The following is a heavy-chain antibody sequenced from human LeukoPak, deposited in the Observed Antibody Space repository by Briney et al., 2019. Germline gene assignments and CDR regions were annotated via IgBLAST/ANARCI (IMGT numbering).Heavy chain of an antibody. V-gene: IGHV4-4*07. J-gene: IGHJ4*02. Sequence: SETLSLTCTVSGGSISSYYWSWIRQPAGKGLQWIGRIYSSGSTNYNPSLKSRVTMSVDTSKNQFSLRLSSVTAADTAVYYCARDLGFWSGPDYWGQGTLDTVSS. CDR1: GGSISSYY. CDR3: ARDLGFWSGPDY. CDR2: IYSSGST. D-gene: IGHD3-3*01.